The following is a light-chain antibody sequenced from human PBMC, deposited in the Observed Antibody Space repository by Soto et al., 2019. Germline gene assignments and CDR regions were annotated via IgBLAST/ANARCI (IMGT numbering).Light chain of an antibody. CDR2: GAS. J-gene: IGKJ2*01. CDR1: QNIRSN. V-gene: IGKV3-15*01. CDR3: QQYTDWPYT. Sequence: EVVMTQSPATLSVSPGERATLSCRASQNIRSNLAWYQQKPGQEPSLLIYGASTRATGIPARFSGSGSGTECTLTISSLKSEDFAVYYCQQYTDWPYTFGQGTGLEIK.